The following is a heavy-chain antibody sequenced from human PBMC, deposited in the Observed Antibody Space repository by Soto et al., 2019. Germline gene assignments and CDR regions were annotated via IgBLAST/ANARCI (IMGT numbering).Heavy chain of an antibody. V-gene: IGHV3-23*01. CDR2: FSGSGGST. CDR1: GFTFSSYA. Sequence: EVQVLQSGGGLVQPGGSLRLSCEGSGFTFSSYAMSWVRQAPGKGLEWVSVFSGSGGSTNQADSVKGRFTISRDNSKNTLYLQMNSLRAEDTAVYYCATATVPDASRDYWGQGTLVTVSS. CDR3: ATATVPDASRDY. J-gene: IGHJ4*02. D-gene: IGHD2-2*01.